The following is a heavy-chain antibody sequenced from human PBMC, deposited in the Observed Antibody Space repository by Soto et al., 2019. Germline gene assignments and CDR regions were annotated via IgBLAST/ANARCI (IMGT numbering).Heavy chain of an antibody. CDR2: IYYSGST. CDR1: GGSISSYY. CDR3: ARGYYYGSGSYMYYYGMDV. J-gene: IGHJ6*02. Sequence: LSLTCTVSGGSISSYYWSWIRQPPGKGLEWIGYIYYSGSTNYNPSLKSRVTISVDTSKNQFSLKLSSVTAADTAVYYCARGYYYGSGSYMYYYGMDVWGQGTTVTVSS. D-gene: IGHD3-10*01. V-gene: IGHV4-59*01.